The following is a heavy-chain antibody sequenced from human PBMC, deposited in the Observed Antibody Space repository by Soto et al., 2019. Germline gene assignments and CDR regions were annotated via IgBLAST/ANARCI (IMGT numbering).Heavy chain of an antibody. D-gene: IGHD3-9*01. J-gene: IGHJ4*02. CDR2: ISYDGSNK. Sequence: PGGSLRLSCAASGFTFSSYAMHWVRQAPGKGLEWVAVISYDGSNKYYADSVKGRFTISRDNSKNTLYLQMNSLRAEDTAVYYCARCRTYDILTGYLDYWGQGTLVTVSS. CDR3: ARCRTYDILTGYLDY. V-gene: IGHV3-30-3*01. CDR1: GFTFSSYA.